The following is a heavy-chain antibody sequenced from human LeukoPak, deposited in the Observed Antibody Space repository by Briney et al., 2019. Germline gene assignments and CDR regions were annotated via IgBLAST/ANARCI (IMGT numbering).Heavy chain of an antibody. D-gene: IGHD3-9*01. CDR1: GGSFSGYY. J-gene: IGHJ4*02. CDR2: IYHSGST. CDR3: AIGYYDILTGYYKSPFDY. Sequence: SETLSLTCAVYGGSFSGYYWSWIRQPPGKGLEWIGEIYHSGSTNYNPSLKSRVTISVDTSKNQFSLKLSSVTAADTAVYYCAIGYYDILTGYYKSPFDYWGQGTLVTVSS. V-gene: IGHV4-34*01.